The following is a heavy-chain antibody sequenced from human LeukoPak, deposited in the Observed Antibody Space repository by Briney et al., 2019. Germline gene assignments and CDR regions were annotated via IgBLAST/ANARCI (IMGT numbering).Heavy chain of an antibody. J-gene: IGHJ6*02. V-gene: IGHV1-69*13. CDR3: ARAIAAAGTYYYYGMDV. CDR2: IIPIFGTA. D-gene: IGHD6-13*01. Sequence: GASVTVSCKASGGTFSSYAISWVRQAPGQGLEWMGAIIPIFGTANYAQKFQGRVTITADESTSTAYMELSSLRSEDTAVYYCARAIAAAGTYYYYGMDVWGQGTTVTVSS. CDR1: GGTFSSYA.